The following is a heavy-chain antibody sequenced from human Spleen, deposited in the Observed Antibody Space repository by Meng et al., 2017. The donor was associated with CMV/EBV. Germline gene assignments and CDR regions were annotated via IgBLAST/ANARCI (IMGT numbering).Heavy chain of an antibody. D-gene: IGHD3-3*01. V-gene: IGHV3-21*01. CDR2: ISSSSSYI. J-gene: IGHJ3*01. CDR3: ARDVPRLS. CDR1: GFTFSSYS. Sequence: GESLKISCAASGFTFSSYSMNWVRQAPGKGLEWVSSISSSSSYIYYADSVKGRFTISRDNARNSLFLLMNSLRVEDTAVYFCARDVPRLSWGQGTVVTVSS.